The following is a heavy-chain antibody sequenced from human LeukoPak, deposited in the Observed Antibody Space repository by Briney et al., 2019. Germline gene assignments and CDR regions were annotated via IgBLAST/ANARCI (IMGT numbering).Heavy chain of an antibody. CDR2: IDSSSSYI. D-gene: IGHD5-12*01. CDR3: AREGAKRGYSGYDAMY. Sequence: GGSLRLSCAASGFTFSSYTVNWVRQAPGKGLEWVSSIDSSSSYIQYADSVRGRFTISRDNAKNSLYLQMNSLRAEDTAVYYCAREGAKRGYSGYDAMYWGQGTLVIVSS. J-gene: IGHJ4*02. V-gene: IGHV3-21*06. CDR1: GFTFSSYT.